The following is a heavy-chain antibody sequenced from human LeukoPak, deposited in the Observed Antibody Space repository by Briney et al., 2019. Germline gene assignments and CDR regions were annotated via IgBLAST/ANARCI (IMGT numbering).Heavy chain of an antibody. CDR1: GGTFSSYA. D-gene: IGHD2-15*01. CDR2: IIPILGIA. Sequence: SVKVSCKASGGTFSSYAISWVRQAPGQGLEWMGRIIPILGIANYAQKFQGRVTITADKPTSTAYMELSSLRSEDTAVYYCADTFSCSGGSCYWLGAFDIWGQGTMVTVSS. J-gene: IGHJ3*02. V-gene: IGHV1-69*04. CDR3: ADTFSCSGGSCYWLGAFDI.